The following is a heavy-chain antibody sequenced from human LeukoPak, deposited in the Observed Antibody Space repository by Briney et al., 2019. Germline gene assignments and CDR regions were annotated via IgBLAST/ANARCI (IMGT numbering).Heavy chain of an antibody. Sequence: ASVKVSCKASGYTFTSYYLHWVRQAPAQGLEWMGIINPSGGSTSYAQKFQGRVTMTRDMSTSTVYMELSSLRSEDTAVYYCARDEGGQQLAIDYWRQGTLVSVPS. CDR2: INPSGGST. V-gene: IGHV1-46*01. CDR1: GYTFTSYY. J-gene: IGHJ4*02. CDR3: ARDEGGQQLAIDY. D-gene: IGHD6-13*01.